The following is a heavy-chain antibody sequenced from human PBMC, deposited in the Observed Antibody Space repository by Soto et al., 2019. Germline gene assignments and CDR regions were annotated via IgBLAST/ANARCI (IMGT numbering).Heavy chain of an antibody. V-gene: IGHV3-30*04. CDR3: ARDRRVEQLVRGDAFDI. CDR2: ISYDGSNK. D-gene: IGHD6-6*01. CDR1: GFTFSSYA. J-gene: IGHJ3*02. Sequence: GGSLRLSCAASGFTFSSYAMHWVRQAPGKGLEWVAVISYDGSNKYYADSVKGRFTISRDNSKNTLYLQMNSLRAEDTAVYYCARDRRVEQLVRGDAFDIWGQGTMVTVSS.